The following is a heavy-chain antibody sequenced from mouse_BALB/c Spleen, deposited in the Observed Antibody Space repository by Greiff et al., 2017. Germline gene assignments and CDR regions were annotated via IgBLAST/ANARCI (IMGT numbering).Heavy chain of an antibody. CDR2: ISSGGGNT. CDR1: GFTFSSYT. Sequence: DVMLVESGGGLVKPGGSLKLSCAASGFTFSSYTMSWVRQTPEKRLEWVATISSGGGNTYYPDSVKGRFTISRDNAKNNLYLQMSSLRSEDTALYYCARSIQLTSWFAYWGQGTLVTVSA. CDR3: ARSIQLTSWFAY. D-gene: IGHD3-3*01. V-gene: IGHV5-9*03. J-gene: IGHJ3*01.